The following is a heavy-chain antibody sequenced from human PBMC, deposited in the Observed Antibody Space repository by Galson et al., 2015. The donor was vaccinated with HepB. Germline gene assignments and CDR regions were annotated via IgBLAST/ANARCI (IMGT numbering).Heavy chain of an antibody. D-gene: IGHD3-10*01. CDR3: VKKSGIYSP. V-gene: IGHV3-23*01. Sequence: SLRLSCAASGFSFSTTDMSWVRQAPGRGLEWVSTITPRGDTTYYADPVRGRFTISRDNSTNTLYLQMTSLTAEDTALYSCVKKSGIYSPWGKGTQVSVS. CDR1: GFSFSTTD. CDR2: ITPRGDTT. J-gene: IGHJ4*02.